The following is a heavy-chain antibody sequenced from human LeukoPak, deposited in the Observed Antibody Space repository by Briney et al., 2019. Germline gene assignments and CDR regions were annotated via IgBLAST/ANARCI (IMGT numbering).Heavy chain of an antibody. D-gene: IGHD6-13*01. CDR2: ISGSGDST. Sequence: GGSLGLSCAASGFTFSNYGMSWVRQAPGKGLEWVSSISGSGDSTYYADSVKGRFTIASDNSKNTLYLQMTSPRAETTAVYCCAKTAGIAAAADFDYWGQGSLVTVSS. J-gene: IGHJ4*02. V-gene: IGHV3-23*01. CDR3: AKTAGIAAAADFDY. CDR1: GFTFSNYG.